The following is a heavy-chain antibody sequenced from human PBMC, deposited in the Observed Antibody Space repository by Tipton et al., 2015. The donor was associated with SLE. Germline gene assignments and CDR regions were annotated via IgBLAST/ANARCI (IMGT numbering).Heavy chain of an antibody. Sequence: TLSLTCTVSGGSISGYYWSWIRQPPGKGLEWIGYIYYSGSTNYNPSLKSRVTISVDTSKNQFSLKLSSVTAADTAVYYCARGSRAAAGSFYDYWGQGTLVTVSS. CDR3: ARGSRAAAGSFYDY. J-gene: IGHJ4*02. V-gene: IGHV4-59*01. D-gene: IGHD6-13*01. CDR1: GGSISGYY. CDR2: IYYSGST.